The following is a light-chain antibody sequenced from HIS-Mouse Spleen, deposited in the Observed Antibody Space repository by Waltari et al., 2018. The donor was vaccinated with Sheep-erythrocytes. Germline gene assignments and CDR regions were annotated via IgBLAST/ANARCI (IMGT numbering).Light chain of an antibody. CDR2: DAS. CDR1: QGISSA. CDR3: QQFNNYPRT. J-gene: IGKJ1*01. Sequence: AIQLTQSPSSLSASAGDRVTITCRASQGISSALAWYQQKPGKAPKLLIYDASSLESGVPSRFSGSGSGTDVTLTISSLQPEDFATYYCQQFNNYPRTFGQGTKVEIK. V-gene: IGKV1D-13*01.